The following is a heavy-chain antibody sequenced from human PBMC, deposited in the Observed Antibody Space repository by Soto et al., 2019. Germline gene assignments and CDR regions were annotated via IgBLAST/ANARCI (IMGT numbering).Heavy chain of an antibody. CDR1: GGTFSSYA. J-gene: IGHJ6*02. Sequence: QVQLVQSGAEVKKPASSVKVSCKASGGTFSSYAISWVRQAPGQGLEWMGGIIPMFGTADYAQKFEGRVTITANESTSTAYMERSSIRSEDTAVYYCASHYYTSSGYNYYCGVDVWGQGTRVTVSS. CDR3: ASHYYTSSGYNYYCGVDV. D-gene: IGHD3-22*01. V-gene: IGHV1-69*12. CDR2: IIPMFGTA.